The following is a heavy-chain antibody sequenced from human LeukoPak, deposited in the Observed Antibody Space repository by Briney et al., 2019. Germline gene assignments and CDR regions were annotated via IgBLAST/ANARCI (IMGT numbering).Heavy chain of an antibody. J-gene: IGHJ4*02. D-gene: IGHD3-10*01. V-gene: IGHV1-3*01. CDR3: ARVFTMVRGVMDY. CDR2: INAGNGNT. CDR1: GYTFTSYA. Sequence: ASVKVSCKASGYTFTSYAMHWVRQAPGQRLEWMGWINAGNGNTKYSQKFQGRVTITRDTSASTAHMELSSLRSEDTAVYYCARVFTMVRGVMDYWGQGTLVTVSS.